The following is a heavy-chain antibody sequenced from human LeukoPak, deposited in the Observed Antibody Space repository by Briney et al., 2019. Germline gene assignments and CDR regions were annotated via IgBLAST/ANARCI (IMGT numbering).Heavy chain of an antibody. CDR1: GDSVSSSDAA. Sequence: SQTLSLTCAISGDSVSSSDAAWNWIRQSPSRDLEWLGRTNYRSKWYNDYAVSVKSRITINPDTSKNQFSLQLNSVTPEDTAVYYCARVPFERGRGATFDYWGQGTLVTVSS. D-gene: IGHD1-26*01. CDR3: ARVPFERGRGATFDY. V-gene: IGHV6-1*01. CDR2: TNYRSKWYN. J-gene: IGHJ4*02.